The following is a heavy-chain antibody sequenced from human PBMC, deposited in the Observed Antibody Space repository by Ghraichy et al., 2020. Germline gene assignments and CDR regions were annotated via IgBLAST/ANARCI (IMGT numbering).Heavy chain of an antibody. CDR2: ISRSGSII. V-gene: IGHV3-48*02. J-gene: IGHJ6*02. D-gene: IGHD1/OR15-1a*01. CDR3: ARDRFQNNINYVRGMDV. CDR1: GFSFSTYT. Sequence: GGSLRLSCAASGFSFSTYTMNWVRQAPGKGLEWVSYISRSGSIIYYADSVKGRFTISRDNAKNSLYLQMNSLRDEDTAVYYCARDRFQNNINYVRGMDVWGQGTTVTVSS.